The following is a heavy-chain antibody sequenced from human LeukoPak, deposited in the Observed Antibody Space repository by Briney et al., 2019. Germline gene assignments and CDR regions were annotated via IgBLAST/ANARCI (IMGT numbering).Heavy chain of an antibody. Sequence: GASVKVSCKASGYTFTSYGISWLRQAPGQGLEWMGWISAYNGNTNYAQKLQGRVTKTTDTSTSTAYMDLRSLRSDDTAVYYCARGRLSTGTMFDPWGQGTLVTVSS. D-gene: IGHD1-7*01. CDR2: ISAYNGNT. CDR1: GYTFTSYG. J-gene: IGHJ5*02. CDR3: ARGRLSTGTMFDP. V-gene: IGHV1-18*01.